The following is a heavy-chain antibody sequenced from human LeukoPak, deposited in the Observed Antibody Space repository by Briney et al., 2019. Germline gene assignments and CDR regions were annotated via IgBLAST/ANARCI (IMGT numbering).Heavy chain of an antibody. CDR3: AKGGYDFWSGSPLDY. D-gene: IGHD3-3*01. V-gene: IGHV3-9*03. CDR2: ISWNSGSI. CDR1: GFTFDDYA. Sequence: QPGRSLRLSCAASGFTFDDYAMHWVRQAPGKGLEWVSGISWNSGSIGYADSVKGRFTISRDNAKNFLYLQMNSLRAEDMALYYCAKGGYDFWSGSPLDYWGQGTLVTVSS. J-gene: IGHJ4*02.